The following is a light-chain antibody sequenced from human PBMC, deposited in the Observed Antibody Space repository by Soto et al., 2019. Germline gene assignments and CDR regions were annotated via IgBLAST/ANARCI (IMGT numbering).Light chain of an antibody. CDR3: QQTFSTAIT. CDR1: QTVRTD. Sequence: DIPMTQSPSSLSASVGDRVTITCRASQTVRTDLNWYQQKPGKAPTLLVYAASTLGSAVPPRFTGAGSETDFTLTISGLQPEDFATYYCQQTFSTAITFGQGTRLE. J-gene: IGKJ5*01. CDR2: AAS. V-gene: IGKV1-39*01.